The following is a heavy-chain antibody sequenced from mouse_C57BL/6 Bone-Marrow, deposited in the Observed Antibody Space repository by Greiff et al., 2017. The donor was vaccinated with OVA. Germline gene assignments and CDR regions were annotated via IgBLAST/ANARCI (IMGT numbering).Heavy chain of an antibody. D-gene: IGHD2-3*01. J-gene: IGHJ4*01. CDR1: GYTFTSYW. Sequence: QVQLQQPGAELVKPGASVKMSCKASGYTFTSYWITWVKQRPGQGLEWIGDIYPGSGSTNYNEKFKSKATLTVDTSSSTAYMQLSSLTSEDSAVYYCARENDGSPHYYAMDYWGQGTSVTVSS. CDR3: ARENDGSPHYYAMDY. V-gene: IGHV1-55*01. CDR2: IYPGSGST.